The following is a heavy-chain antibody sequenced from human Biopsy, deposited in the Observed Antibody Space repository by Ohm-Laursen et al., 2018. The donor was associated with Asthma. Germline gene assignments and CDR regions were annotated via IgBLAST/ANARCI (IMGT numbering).Heavy chain of an antibody. CDR2: IYYTGSD. Sequence: SETLSLTCPVSGDSISTGSYYWSWIRQSPGKGLEWLGYIYYTGSDNYNPSLKSRVTISVDTSKNQFSLRLNSVTAADTAVYYCARGPNYHGSGRAPIGMDVWGQGTTVTVSS. D-gene: IGHD3-10*01. J-gene: IGHJ6*02. V-gene: IGHV4-61*01. CDR1: GDSISTGSYY. CDR3: ARGPNYHGSGRAPIGMDV.